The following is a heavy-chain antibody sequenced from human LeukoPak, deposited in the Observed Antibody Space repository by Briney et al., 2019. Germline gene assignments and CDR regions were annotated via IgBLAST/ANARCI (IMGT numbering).Heavy chain of an antibody. CDR3: ARDPKLKIAVAAPFDY. J-gene: IGHJ4*02. CDR1: GGSISNYF. D-gene: IGHD6-19*01. CDR2: VYYNGNT. V-gene: IGHV4-59*01. Sequence: SETLSLTCTVSGGSISNYFWSWIRQPPGKGLEWIGYVYYNGNTNYNPSLESRVTISVDTSKNQFSLKVTSVTAADTAVYYCARDPKLKIAVAAPFDYWGQGTLVTVSS.